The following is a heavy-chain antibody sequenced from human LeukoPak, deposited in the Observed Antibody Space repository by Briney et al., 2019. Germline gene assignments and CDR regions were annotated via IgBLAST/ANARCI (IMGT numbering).Heavy chain of an antibody. CDR2: INHSGST. D-gene: IGHD1-26*01. J-gene: IGHJ4*02. V-gene: IGHV4-34*01. CDR3: ARLRRIVGATEDY. Sequence: RASETLSLTCAVYGGSFSGYYWSWIRQPPGKGLEWIGEINHSGSTNYNPSLKSRVTISVDTSKNQFSLKLSSVTAADTAVYYCARLRRIVGATEDYWGQGTLVTVSS. CDR1: GGSFSGYY.